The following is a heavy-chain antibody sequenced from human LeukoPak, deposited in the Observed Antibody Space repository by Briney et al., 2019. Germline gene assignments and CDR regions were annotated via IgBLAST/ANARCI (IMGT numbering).Heavy chain of an antibody. CDR1: GFTFSDYY. V-gene: IGHV3-11*04. Sequence: GGSLRLSCAASGFTFSDYYMSWIRQAPGKGLEWVSYISSSGSTIYYADSVKGRFTISRDNAKNSLYLQMNSLRAEDTAVYYCARVAPNYYDSSGDDAFDIWGQGTMVTVSS. CDR2: ISSSGSTI. CDR3: ARVAPNYYDSSGDDAFDI. J-gene: IGHJ3*02. D-gene: IGHD3-22*01.